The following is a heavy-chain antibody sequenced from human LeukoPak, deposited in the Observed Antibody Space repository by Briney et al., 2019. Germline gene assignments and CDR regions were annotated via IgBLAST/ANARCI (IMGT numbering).Heavy chain of an antibody. Sequence: GGSLRLSCAASGFTFSSYAMSWVRQAPGKGLEWVSAISGSGGSTYYADSVKGRFSISRDNSRNTLYLQMDSLRGEDTAVYYCAKDFRIGYSAHFDYWGQGALVTVSS. V-gene: IGHV3-23*01. CDR3: AKDFRIGYSAHFDY. CDR1: GFTFSSYA. D-gene: IGHD2-21*01. CDR2: ISGSGGST. J-gene: IGHJ4*02.